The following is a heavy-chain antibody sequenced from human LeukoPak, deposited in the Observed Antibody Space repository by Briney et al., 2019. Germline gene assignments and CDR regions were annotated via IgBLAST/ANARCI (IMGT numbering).Heavy chain of an antibody. J-gene: IGHJ4*02. CDR2: IYYSGST. Sequence: SETLSLTCTVSGGSISSGDYYWSWIRQPPGKGLEWVGYIYYSGSTYYNPSLKSRVTISVDKSKNQFSLKLSSVTAADTAVYYCASSPIAVEGNRHFDYWGQGTLVTVSS. CDR3: ASSPIAVEGNRHFDY. CDR1: GGSISSGDYY. V-gene: IGHV4-30-4*02. D-gene: IGHD6-19*01.